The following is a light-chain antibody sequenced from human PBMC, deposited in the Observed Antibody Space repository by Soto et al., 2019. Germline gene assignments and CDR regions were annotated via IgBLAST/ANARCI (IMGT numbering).Light chain of an antibody. Sequence: EVVLTQSPGTLSLSPGESATLSCRASQSVTNNYFAWYQQKPGQAPRLLIFGSSDRATGIPDRFSGSGSGTDFTLTISRLEPEDFAVYCCHQYGSSPPYTFGQGTKLEIK. CDR1: QSVTNNY. J-gene: IGKJ2*01. CDR3: HQYGSSPPYT. V-gene: IGKV3-20*01. CDR2: GSS.